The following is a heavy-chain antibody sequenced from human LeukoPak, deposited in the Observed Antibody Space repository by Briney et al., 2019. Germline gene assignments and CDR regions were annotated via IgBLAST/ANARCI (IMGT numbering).Heavy chain of an antibody. Sequence: PSETLSLTCTVSGGSISSSSYYWGWIRQPPGKGLEWIGSIYYSGSTYYNPSLKSRVTISVDTSKNQFSLKLSSVTAADTAVYYCARQGGSQAQGVIKHFDYWGQGTLVTVSS. CDR1: GGSISSSSYY. CDR3: ARQGGSQAQGVIKHFDY. CDR2: IYYSGST. V-gene: IGHV4-39*01. D-gene: IGHD3-10*01. J-gene: IGHJ4*02.